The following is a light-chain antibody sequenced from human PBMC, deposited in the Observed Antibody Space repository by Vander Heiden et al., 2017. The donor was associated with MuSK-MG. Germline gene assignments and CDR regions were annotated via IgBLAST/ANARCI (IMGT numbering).Light chain of an antibody. V-gene: IGKV3-11*01. Sequence: EIVLTQSPATLSLSPGERATLSCRASQSVSTNLAWYQQKPGQAPRLLIYDASNRATDIPARFSGSGSGTDFTLTISSLEPDDFAVYYCQQRDNWPTFGGGTKVEIK. CDR2: DAS. J-gene: IGKJ4*01. CDR3: QQRDNWPT. CDR1: QSVSTN.